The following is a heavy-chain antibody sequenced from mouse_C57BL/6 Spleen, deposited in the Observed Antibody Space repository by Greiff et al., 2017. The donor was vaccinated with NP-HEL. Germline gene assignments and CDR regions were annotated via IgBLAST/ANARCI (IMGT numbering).Heavy chain of an antibody. J-gene: IGHJ4*01. CDR3: AIHYYDFDVVYYAMDY. CDR2: ISSGGSYT. D-gene: IGHD2-4*01. CDR1: GFTFSSYG. V-gene: IGHV5-6*01. Sequence: EVKLVESGGDLVKPGGSLKLSCAASGFTFSSYGMSWVRQTPDKRLEWVATISSGGSYTYYPDSVKGRFTISSDNAKNTLYLQMSSLKSKDTAMYYCAIHYYDFDVVYYAMDYWGQGTSVTVSS.